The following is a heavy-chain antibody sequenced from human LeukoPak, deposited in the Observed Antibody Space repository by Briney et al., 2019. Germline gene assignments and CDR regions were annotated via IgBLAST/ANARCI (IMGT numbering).Heavy chain of an antibody. V-gene: IGHV3-74*01. CDR1: GFTVSNFW. CDR3: ARETWSRGGDAFDI. D-gene: IGHD3-10*01. CDR2: INSDGTST. Sequence: QPGGSLRLSCAASGFTVSNFWMHWVRQAPGQGLVWVSRINSDGTSTNYADSVKGRLTTSRDNTKNTLYLQMNSLTVEDTAVYYCARETWSRGGDAFDIWGRGTMVTVSS. J-gene: IGHJ3*02.